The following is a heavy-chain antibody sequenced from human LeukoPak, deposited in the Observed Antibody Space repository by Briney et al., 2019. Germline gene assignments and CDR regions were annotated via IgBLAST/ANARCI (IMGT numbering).Heavy chain of an antibody. D-gene: IGHD5-12*01. J-gene: IGHJ4*02. CDR3: ARVYSGYDSRGYFDY. CDR1: GYTFTGYY. Sequence: ASVKVSCKAFGYTFTGYYMHWVRQAPGQGLEWMGWINPNSGGTNYAQKFQGRVTMTRDTSISTAYMELSRLRSDDTAVYYCARVYSGYDSRGYFDYWGQGTLVTVSS. CDR2: INPNSGGT. V-gene: IGHV1-2*02.